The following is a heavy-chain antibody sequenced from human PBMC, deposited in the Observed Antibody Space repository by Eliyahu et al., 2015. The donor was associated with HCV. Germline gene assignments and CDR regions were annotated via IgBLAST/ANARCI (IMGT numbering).Heavy chain of an antibody. V-gene: IGHV4-34*01. J-gene: IGHJ6*04. CDR3: ATGGHWFFGSWYPQHMDV. D-gene: IGHD6-13*01. Sequence: QVQLQQWGAGLLKPSETLSLTCAVYGGSFSGYYWSWIRQPPGKGLXWIGEINHSGSTNYNPSLKSRVTISVDTSKNQFSLKLSSVTAADTAVYYCATGGHWFFGSWYPQHMDVWGKGTTVTVSS. CDR1: GGSFSGYY. CDR2: INHSGST.